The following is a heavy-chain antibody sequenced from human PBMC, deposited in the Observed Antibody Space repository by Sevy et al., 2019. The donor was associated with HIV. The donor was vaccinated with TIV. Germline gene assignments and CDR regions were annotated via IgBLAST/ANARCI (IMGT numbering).Heavy chain of an antibody. CDR2: ILYDGSDK. Sequence: GGSLRLSCAASGFILSNFGMHWVRPVPGKGLEWVTVILYDGSDKYYAASVKGRFTISRDDSKNTLYLQMDSLRAEDTAIYYCAKDLAGPGRRYFDYWGQGTLVTVSS. V-gene: IGHV3-30*02. D-gene: IGHD6-13*01. CDR3: AKDLAGPGRRYFDY. CDR1: GFILSNFG. J-gene: IGHJ4*02.